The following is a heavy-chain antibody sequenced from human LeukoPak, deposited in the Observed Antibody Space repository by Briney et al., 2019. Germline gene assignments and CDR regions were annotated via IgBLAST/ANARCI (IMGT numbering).Heavy chain of an antibody. Sequence: ASVKVPCEASGYTFTSAYIHWVREGPGEGLGWMGIINTRGGGTSYAQKFRGAVTMTRDMSTSTVYMELSSLTYEDTAVYYCARVFYDGSGYYRDYWGQGTLVTVSS. CDR1: GYTFTSAY. V-gene: IGHV1-46*01. D-gene: IGHD3-22*01. CDR3: ARVFYDGSGYYRDY. CDR2: INTRGGGT. J-gene: IGHJ4*02.